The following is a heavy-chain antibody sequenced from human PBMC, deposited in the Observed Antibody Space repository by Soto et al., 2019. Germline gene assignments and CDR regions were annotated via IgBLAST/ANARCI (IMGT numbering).Heavy chain of an antibody. J-gene: IGHJ6*02. CDR1: GFTFSSYW. D-gene: IGHD6-13*01. V-gene: IGHV3-74*01. CDR2: ISFDETRT. Sequence: PGGSLRLSCAASGFTFSSYWMHWVRQGPGKGLVWISRISFDETRTDYADSVKGRSTISRDNAKDTLYLQMNSLRAEDTAVYYCARGGAATPYGMGVWGQGTTVTVSS. CDR3: ARGGAATPYGMGV.